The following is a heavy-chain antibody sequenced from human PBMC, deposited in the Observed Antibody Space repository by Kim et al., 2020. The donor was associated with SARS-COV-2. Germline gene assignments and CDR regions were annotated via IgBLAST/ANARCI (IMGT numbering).Heavy chain of an antibody. Sequence: SVKVSCKAFGGTFNSLSWVRQAPGQGLEWMGGIFPIFGTTSYAQKFQGRVTITADDSATTAYMHLNSLTSDDTAVYYCARKPIVVAGGADSFDIWGQGTLVTVSS. CDR2: IFPIFGTT. D-gene: IGHD6-19*01. CDR3: ARKPIVVAGGADSFDI. V-gene: IGHV1-69*13. J-gene: IGHJ3*02. CDR1: GGTFNS.